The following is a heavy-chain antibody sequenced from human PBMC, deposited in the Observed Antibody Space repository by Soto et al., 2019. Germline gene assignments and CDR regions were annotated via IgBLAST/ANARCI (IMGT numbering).Heavy chain of an antibody. CDR3: ARTTAVPNTLRSRYYFDY. CDR2: IYYSGTT. J-gene: IGHJ4*02. D-gene: IGHD4-17*01. Sequence: PSESLSFTCSVSGGSVSDKTYYWSWILQSPGKGLEWIGYIYYSGTTNYNPSLKSRVTISVDTSKNQFSLRLDSVTAADTALYYCARTTAVPNTLRSRYYFDYWGQGTLVTVSS. V-gene: IGHV4-61*01. CDR1: GGSVSDKTYY.